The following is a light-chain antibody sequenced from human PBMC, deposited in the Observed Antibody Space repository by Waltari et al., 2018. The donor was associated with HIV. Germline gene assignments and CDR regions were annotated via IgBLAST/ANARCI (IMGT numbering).Light chain of an antibody. CDR3: QSTDSSITYVV. J-gene: IGLJ3*02. V-gene: IGLV3-25*03. Sequence: SYELTQPPSVSVSPGQTARLTCSGDALATQYSYWYQQKPGPAPLLLIYKDTERPSGIPERFSGSSSGTTVTLTISGVQAEDEADYYCQSTDSSITYVVFGGGTKLTVL. CDR2: KDT. CDR1: ALATQY.